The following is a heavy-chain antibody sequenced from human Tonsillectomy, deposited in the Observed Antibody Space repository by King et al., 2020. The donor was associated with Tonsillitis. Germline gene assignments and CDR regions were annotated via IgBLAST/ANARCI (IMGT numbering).Heavy chain of an antibody. Sequence: VQLQESGPGLVKPSGTLSLTCAVSDGSISSSNWWSWVRQPPGKGLEWIGEIYHTGHTNYNPSLKSRVSISVDKSKNQFSLKVYSVTAADTAVYYCARVRSSGSIDYWGQGTLGTGSS. CDR1: DGSISSSNW. D-gene: IGHD1-14*01. CDR2: IYHTGHT. J-gene: IGHJ4*02. CDR3: ARVRSSGSIDY. V-gene: IGHV4-4*02.